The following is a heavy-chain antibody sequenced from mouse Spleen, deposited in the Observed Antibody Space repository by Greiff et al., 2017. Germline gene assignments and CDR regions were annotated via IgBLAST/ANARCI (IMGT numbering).Heavy chain of an antibody. CDR1: GFTFSSYA. J-gene: IGHJ4*01. CDR2: ISSGGGNT. V-gene: IGHV5-9*04. CDR3: ARHSLGSYYYAMDY. Sequence: EVKLMESGGGLVKPGGSLKLSCAASGFTFSSYAMSWVRQTPEKRLEWVATISSGGGNTYYPDSVKGRFTISRDNAKNTLYLQMSSLKSEDTAMYYCARHSLGSYYYAMDYWGQGTSVTVSS. D-gene: IGHD4-1*01.